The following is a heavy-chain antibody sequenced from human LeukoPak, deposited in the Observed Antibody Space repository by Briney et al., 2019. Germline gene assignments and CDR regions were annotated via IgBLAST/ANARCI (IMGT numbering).Heavy chain of an antibody. V-gene: IGHV3-23*01. CDR3: AEDHERRVYTSGTAYYFDH. CDR2: ISGSGDRK. Sequence: GGSLTLSCAASGFTFSSYSLNWVRQAPGKGLEWISGISGSGDRKDQADSVKGRFTISRDNSENTLYLHIDSLRAEDTAIYYCAEDHERRVYTSGTAYYFDHWGLGTLVSVSS. CDR1: GFTFSSYS. D-gene: IGHD6-13*01. J-gene: IGHJ4*02.